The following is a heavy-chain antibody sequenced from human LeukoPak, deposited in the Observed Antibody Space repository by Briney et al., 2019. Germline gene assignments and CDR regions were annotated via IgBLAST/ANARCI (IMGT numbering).Heavy chain of an antibody. CDR3: HPLAFVTN. J-gene: IGHJ4*02. D-gene: IGHD2-8*01. Sequence: GRSLRLSCAVSGFTFGGRLMHWVRQAPGKGLVWVALIKDDGSTTNYADSVKGRFTASRDDAKNTVYLQMSSLRAEDTAVYYCHPLAFVTNWGQGTLVTVSS. CDR2: IKDDGSTT. CDR1: GFTFGGRL. V-gene: IGHV3-74*01.